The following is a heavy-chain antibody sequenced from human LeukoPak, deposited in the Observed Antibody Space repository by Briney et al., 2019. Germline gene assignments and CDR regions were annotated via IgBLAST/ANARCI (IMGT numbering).Heavy chain of an antibody. Sequence: SETLSLTCAVYGGSFSDYYWSWIRQPPGKGLEWIGEINYSGSANYNPSLKSRVTISVDTSKNQFSLKLSSVTAADTAVYYCAKDSPVATRWGQGTLVTVSS. CDR2: INYSGSA. CDR3: AKDSPVATR. V-gene: IGHV4-34*01. CDR1: GGSFSDYY. D-gene: IGHD1-26*01. J-gene: IGHJ4*02.